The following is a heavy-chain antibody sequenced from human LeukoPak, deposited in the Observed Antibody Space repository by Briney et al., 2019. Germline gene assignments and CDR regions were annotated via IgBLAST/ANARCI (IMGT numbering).Heavy chain of an antibody. V-gene: IGHV3-7*04. J-gene: IGHJ4*02. CDR2: IKQDGSEK. CDR1: GFTFSSHW. CDR3: ARVWDSGWLHFDY. D-gene: IGHD6-19*01. Sequence: QPGGTLRLSCVASGFTFSSHWMSWVRQAPGKGLEWVANIKQDGSEKYYVDYVKGRFTISRDNAKNSLSLEMNSLRAEDTAVYYCARVWDSGWLHFDYWGQGTLVTVSS.